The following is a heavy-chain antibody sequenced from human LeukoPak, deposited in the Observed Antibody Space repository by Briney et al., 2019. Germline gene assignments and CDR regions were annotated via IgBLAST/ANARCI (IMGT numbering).Heavy chain of an antibody. Sequence: SQTLSLTCAISGDSVSSNSAAWNWIRQSPSRGLEWLGRTYYLSRWYNNHALSFQSRMTINPDTSKNQFSLQLNSVTPEDAAVYYCARASDSSGWYVGGNWFDPWGQGTLVTVSS. CDR2: TYYLSRWYN. CDR3: ARASDSSGWYVGGNWFDP. CDR1: GDSVSSNSAA. D-gene: IGHD6-19*01. J-gene: IGHJ5*02. V-gene: IGHV6-1*01.